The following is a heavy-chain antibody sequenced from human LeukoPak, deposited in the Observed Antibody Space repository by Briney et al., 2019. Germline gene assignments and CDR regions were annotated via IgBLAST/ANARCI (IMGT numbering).Heavy chain of an antibody. CDR3: VKDSGGAATPLDAFDI. J-gene: IGHJ3*02. CDR1: GFTFSSYD. CDR2: ISYDGSNK. D-gene: IGHD2-15*01. V-gene: IGHV3-30*18. Sequence: GGSLRLSCAASGFTFSSYDMHWVRQAPGKGLEWVAVISYDGSNKYYADSVKGRFTISRDNSKDTLYLQMNSLRAEYTAVYYCVKDSGGAATPLDAFDIWGQGTMVTVSS.